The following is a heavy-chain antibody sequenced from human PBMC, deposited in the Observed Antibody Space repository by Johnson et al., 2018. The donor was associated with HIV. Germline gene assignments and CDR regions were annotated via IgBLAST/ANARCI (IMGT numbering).Heavy chain of an antibody. CDR3: ARVESGSSAFDI. V-gene: IGHV3-9*01. J-gene: IGHJ3*02. D-gene: IGHD1-26*01. CDR2: ISWNSGSI. Sequence: QLVESGGGLVQPGRSLRLSCAASGFTFDDYAMHWVRQAPGKGLEWVSGISWNSGSIGYADSVKGRFNISRDNAKNSLYLQMNSLRAEDTALYYCARVESGSSAFDIWGQGTMVTVSS. CDR1: GFTFDDYA.